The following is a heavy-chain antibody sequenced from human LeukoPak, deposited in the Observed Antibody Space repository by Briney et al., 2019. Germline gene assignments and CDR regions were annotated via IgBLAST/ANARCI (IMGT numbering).Heavy chain of an antibody. CDR2: IYYSGST. CDR3: ARDLHRSSGSYQTPNYWYFDL. V-gene: IGHV4-61*01. CDR1: GDSISSSSYY. J-gene: IGHJ2*01. Sequence: SETLSLTCTVSGDSISSSSYYWGWIRQPPGKGLEWIGYIYYSGSTNYNPSLKSRVTISVDTSKNQFSLKLSSVTAADTAVYYCARDLHRSSGSYQTPNYWYFDLWGRGTLVTVSS. D-gene: IGHD1-26*01.